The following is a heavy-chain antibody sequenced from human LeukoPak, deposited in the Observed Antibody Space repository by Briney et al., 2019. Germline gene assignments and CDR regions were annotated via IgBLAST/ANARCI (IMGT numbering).Heavy chain of an antibody. CDR3: ARGFIAAAGPYYYYYYGMDV. Sequence: PSQTLSLTCTFSGGSISSGGYYWSWIRQHPGKGLEWIGYIYYSGSTYYNPSLKSRVTISVDTSKNQFSLKLSSVTAADTDVYYCARGFIAAAGPYYYYYYGMDVWGQGTTVTVSS. D-gene: IGHD6-13*01. V-gene: IGHV4-31*03. J-gene: IGHJ6*02. CDR1: GGSISSGGYY. CDR2: IYYSGST.